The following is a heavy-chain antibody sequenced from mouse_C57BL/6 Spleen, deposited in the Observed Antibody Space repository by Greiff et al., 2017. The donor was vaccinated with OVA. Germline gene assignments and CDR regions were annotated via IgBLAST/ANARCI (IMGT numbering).Heavy chain of an antibody. CDR1: GYTFTSYG. CDR3: ASEAY. J-gene: IGHJ3*01. Sequence: VKLMESGAELARPGASVKLSCKASGYTFTSYGISWVKQRTGQGLEWIGEIYPRSGNTYYNEKFKGKATLTADKSSSTAYMELRSLTSEDSAVYFCASEAYWGQGTLVTVSA. V-gene: IGHV1-81*01. CDR2: IYPRSGNT.